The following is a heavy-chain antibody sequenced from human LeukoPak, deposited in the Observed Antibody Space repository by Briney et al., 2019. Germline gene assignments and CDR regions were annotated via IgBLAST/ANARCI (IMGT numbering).Heavy chain of an antibody. J-gene: IGHJ5*02. V-gene: IGHV3-21*01. D-gene: IGHD4-17*01. CDR3: ARDPNDYGGYGFDSWFDP. CDR2: ISSSSSYI. CDR1: GFTFSSYS. Sequence: GGSLRLSCAASGFTFSSYSMNWVRQAPGKGLEWVSSISSSSSYIYYADSVKGRFTISRDNAKNSLYLQMNSLRAEDTAVYYCARDPNDYGGYGFDSWFDPWGQGTLVTVSS.